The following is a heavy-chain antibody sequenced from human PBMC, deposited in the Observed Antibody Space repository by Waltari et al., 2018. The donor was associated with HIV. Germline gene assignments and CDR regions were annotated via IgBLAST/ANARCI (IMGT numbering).Heavy chain of an antibody. CDR2: INPNNGGT. Sequence: QVQLVQSGAEVKKPGASVKVPCKGSGYTFTGYYIPWVRQAPGQGLEWMGWINPNNGGTNYAQKFQDRVTMTRDTSISTAYMELSRLRSDDTAVYYCARNLDGDYVLAYWGQGILVTVSS. V-gene: IGHV1-2*02. CDR1: GYTFTGYY. D-gene: IGHD4-17*01. J-gene: IGHJ4*02. CDR3: ARNLDGDYVLAY.